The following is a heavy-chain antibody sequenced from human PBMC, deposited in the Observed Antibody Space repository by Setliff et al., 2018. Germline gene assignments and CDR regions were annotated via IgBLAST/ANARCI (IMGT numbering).Heavy chain of an antibody. J-gene: IGHJ5*02. Sequence: SETLSLTCAVYGDSFSGYFWTWIRQPPGKGLEWIGAIDQSGSTNYNPSLKSRLTISVHTSKNQFSLSLSSVTAADTAVYYCAGGAFGSRWYVRPWFDPWGQGTLVTVSS. V-gene: IGHV4-34*01. D-gene: IGHD6-13*01. CDR3: AGGAFGSRWYVRPWFDP. CDR2: IDQSGST. CDR1: GDSFSGYF.